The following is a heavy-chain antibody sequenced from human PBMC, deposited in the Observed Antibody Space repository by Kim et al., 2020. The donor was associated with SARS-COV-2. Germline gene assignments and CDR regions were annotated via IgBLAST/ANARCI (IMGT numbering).Heavy chain of an antibody. D-gene: IGHD2-21*02. CDR3: ARDKYCGGDCYSGVSNAWDY. V-gene: IGHV1-46*01. Sequence: ASVKVSCKASGYTFTSYYMHWVRQAPGQGLEWMGIINPSGGSTSYAQKFQGRVTMTRDTSTSTVYMELSSLRSEDTAVYYCARDKYCGGDCYSGVSNAWDYWGQGTLVTVSS. CDR1: GYTFTSYY. CDR2: INPSGGST. J-gene: IGHJ4*02.